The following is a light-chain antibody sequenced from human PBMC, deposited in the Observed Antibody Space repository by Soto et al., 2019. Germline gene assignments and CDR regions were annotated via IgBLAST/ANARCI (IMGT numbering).Light chain of an antibody. CDR1: QSVSSNY. CDR3: QQYAASPRT. V-gene: IGKV3-20*01. Sequence: EIVLTQSPGTLSLYPRERATLSCRASQSVSSNYVAWYQHKVGQAPRLLIYGASNRAPGIPDRFSGSGSGTDFTLTISRLEPEDFALYYFQQYAASPRTFGPGTQVEV. CDR2: GAS. J-gene: IGKJ1*01.